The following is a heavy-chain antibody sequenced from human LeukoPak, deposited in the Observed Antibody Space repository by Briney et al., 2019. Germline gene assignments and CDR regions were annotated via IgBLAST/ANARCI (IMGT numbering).Heavy chain of an antibody. J-gene: IGHJ6*03. CDR3: ARLTPTTLSLYYYYMDV. Sequence: SETLSLTCAVYGGSFSGYYWSWIRQPPGKGLEWIGEINHSGSTNYNPSLKSRVTISVDTPKNQFSLKLTSVTAADTAVYYCARLTPTTLSLYYYYMDVWGKGTTVTVSS. V-gene: IGHV4-34*01. D-gene: IGHD2/OR15-2a*01. CDR1: GGSFSGYY. CDR2: INHSGST.